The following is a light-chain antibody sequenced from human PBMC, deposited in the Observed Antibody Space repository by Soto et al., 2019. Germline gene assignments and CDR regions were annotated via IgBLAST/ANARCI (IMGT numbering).Light chain of an antibody. CDR3: QQYVISPPGYT. J-gene: IGKJ2*01. CDR2: GTS. Sequence: EIVLTQSPDTLSLSPGERATLSCRASQSVLSNYLAWYQQKPGQAPRLLIYGTSRRVTGIPDRFSGSGSGTEFTLTISNLEPEDFAMYYCQQYVISPPGYTFAQGTKLEI. V-gene: IGKV3-20*01. CDR1: QSVLSNY.